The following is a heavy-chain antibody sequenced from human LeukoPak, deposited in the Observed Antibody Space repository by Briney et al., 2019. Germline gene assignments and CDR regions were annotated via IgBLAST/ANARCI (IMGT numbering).Heavy chain of an antibody. Sequence: QPGGSLRLSCAASGFTFSSYEMNWVRQAPGKGLEWVSYISTSDSTIYYADSVKGRFTISRDNAKNSLYLQMNSLRAEDTAIYYCARDFGYYGSGSYPDCFDYWGQGTLVTVSS. CDR3: ARDFGYYGSGSYPDCFDY. J-gene: IGHJ4*02. CDR2: ISTSDSTI. CDR1: GFTFSSYE. D-gene: IGHD3-10*01. V-gene: IGHV3-48*03.